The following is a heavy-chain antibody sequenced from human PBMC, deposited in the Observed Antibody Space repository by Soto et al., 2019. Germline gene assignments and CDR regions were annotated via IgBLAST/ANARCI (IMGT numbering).Heavy chain of an antibody. J-gene: IGHJ3*02. V-gene: IGHV4-59*01. CDR1: GGSISSYY. CDR2: IYYSGST. CDR3: ARGSHLRYSGYDLHAFDI. Sequence: SETLSLTCTVSGGSISSYYWSWIRQPPGKGLEWIGYIYYSGSTNYNPSLKSRVTISVDTSKNQFSLKLSSVTAADTAVYYCARGSHLRYSGYDLHAFDIWGQGTMVTVSS. D-gene: IGHD5-12*01.